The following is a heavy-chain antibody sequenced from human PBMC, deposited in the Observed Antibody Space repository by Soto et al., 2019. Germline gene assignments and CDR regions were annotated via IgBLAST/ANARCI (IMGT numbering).Heavy chain of an antibody. CDR2: ISHTGRT. J-gene: IGHJ4*02. CDR1: TGSMRTYY. D-gene: IGHD4-17*01. V-gene: IGHV4-59*01. Sequence: PSETLSLTCSVSTGSMRTYYWTWIRQSPGKGLEWIGQISHTGRTKYNPSLESRVTISVDTSRKQFSLKLTSVTAADTALYYCARDGTTGLFDFWGQGTLVTVSS. CDR3: ARDGTTGLFDF.